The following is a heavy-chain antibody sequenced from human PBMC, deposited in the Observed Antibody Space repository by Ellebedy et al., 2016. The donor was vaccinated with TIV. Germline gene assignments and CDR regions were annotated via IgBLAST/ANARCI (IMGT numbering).Heavy chain of an antibody. CDR1: GFIFSNYP. CDR3: AKDKFPSSIGPFDY. D-gene: IGHD3-16*01. V-gene: IGHV3-9*01. J-gene: IGHJ4*02. Sequence: SLKISCAASGFIFSNYPMNWVRQAPGKGLEWVSGISWHSGDIGYADSVKGRFTISRDNAEDSLSLQMDSLKTEDTALYYCAKDKFPSSIGPFDYWGQGTLVTVSS. CDR2: ISWHSGDI.